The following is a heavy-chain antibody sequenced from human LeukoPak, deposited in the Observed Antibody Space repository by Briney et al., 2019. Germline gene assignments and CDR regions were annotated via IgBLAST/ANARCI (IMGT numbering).Heavy chain of an antibody. D-gene: IGHD5-18*01. V-gene: IGHV5-51*01. CDR3: AKLSTTMAVDY. CDR1: GYIFTSYW. J-gene: IGHJ4*02. Sequence: GESLKISLKVAGYIFTSYWIAWGRPMPGAGLGWMGIIYPGDSDTRYSPSFQGQVTISADKSISTAYLQWSSLKASGTAMYYCAKLSTTMAVDYWGQGTLVTVSS. CDR2: IYPGDSDT.